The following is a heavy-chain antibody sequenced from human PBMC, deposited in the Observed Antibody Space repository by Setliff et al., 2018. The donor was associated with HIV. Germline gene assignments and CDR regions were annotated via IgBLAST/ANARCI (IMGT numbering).Heavy chain of an antibody. Sequence: PGGSLRLSCAASGFTFSTYPMSWVRQAPGKGLEWVSYISSSGSYTNYADSVKGRFTISRDNVKDSLYLQMNSLRAEDTGMYFCARDRDPGSDNPAGYWGQGTLVTVSS. CDR3: ARDRDPGSDNPAGY. J-gene: IGHJ4*02. CDR2: ISSSGSYT. CDR1: GFTFSTYP. V-gene: IGHV3-11*05. D-gene: IGHD2-21*02.